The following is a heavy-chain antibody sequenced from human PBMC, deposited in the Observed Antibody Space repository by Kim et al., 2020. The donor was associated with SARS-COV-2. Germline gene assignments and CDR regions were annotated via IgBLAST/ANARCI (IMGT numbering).Heavy chain of an antibody. Sequence: YSPSFQDQVTIPADKSISTAYLQWSSLKASDTAMYYCAARDGLLPGGFDYWGQGTLVTVSS. J-gene: IGHJ4*02. V-gene: IGHV5-51*01. D-gene: IGHD3-16*01. CDR3: AARDGLLPGGFDY.